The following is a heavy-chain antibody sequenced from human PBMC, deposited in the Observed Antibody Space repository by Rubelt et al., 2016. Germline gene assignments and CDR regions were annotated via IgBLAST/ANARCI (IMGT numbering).Heavy chain of an antibody. CDR3: ARVWSAAFDN. Sequence: QVQLVQSGAEVKKPGASVKVSCKASGYTFTGYYIHWVRQAPGQGLEWMGRIHPNSGATRYAQNFQGRVTMTRDTSVSTAYVDLSSLRSDDTAVYFCARVWSAAFDNWGQGTLVTVSS. CDR2: IHPNSGAT. D-gene: IGHD6-25*01. CDR1: GYTFTGYY. V-gene: IGHV1-2*06. J-gene: IGHJ4*02.